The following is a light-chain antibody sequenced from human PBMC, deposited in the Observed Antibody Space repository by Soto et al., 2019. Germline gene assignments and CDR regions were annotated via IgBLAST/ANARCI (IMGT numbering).Light chain of an antibody. V-gene: IGLV2-23*02. J-gene: IGLJ1*01. CDR3: CSNAGSSSYV. CDR1: SSDVGRYNL. Sequence: QSVLTQPASVSGSPGQSITISCTGTSSDVGRYNLVSWYQHHPGKAPKLMIYEVSKRPSGASNRFSGSKSGNTASLTISGLQAEDEADYYCCSNAGSSSYVFGTGTKVTVL. CDR2: EVS.